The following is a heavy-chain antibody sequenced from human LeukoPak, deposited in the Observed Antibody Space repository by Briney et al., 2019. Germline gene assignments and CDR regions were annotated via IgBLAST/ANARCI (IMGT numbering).Heavy chain of an antibody. V-gene: IGHV1-46*02. Sequence: ASVKVSCKASGYXFNSYYIHWVRQAPGQGLEWMGIINPSGGSTRYPQKFQDRVTMTRDTSTSTVYMELSSLKSDDTAIYYCARGVFGELEKLMFQHWGQGILVTVSS. CDR1: GYXFNSYY. D-gene: IGHD3-10*02. J-gene: IGHJ1*01. CDR2: INPSGGST. CDR3: ARGVFGELEKLMFQH.